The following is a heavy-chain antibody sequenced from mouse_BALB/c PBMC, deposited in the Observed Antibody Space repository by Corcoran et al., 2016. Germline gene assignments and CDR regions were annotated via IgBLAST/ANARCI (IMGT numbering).Heavy chain of an antibody. CDR1: GYTFTNFG. J-gene: IGHJ1*01. D-gene: IGHD2-1*01. V-gene: IGHV9-3-1*01. Sequence: QITLVQTGTELKKPVATFKISCKVSGYTFTNFGMNCVKQAPGKGLKWMGWINTYTGEPTYADDFKGRFAFSLETSASTAYLQINNLKNEDTATYFCARYGNYVYCDVWGAGTTVTVS. CDR3: ARYGNYVYCDV. CDR2: INTYTGEP.